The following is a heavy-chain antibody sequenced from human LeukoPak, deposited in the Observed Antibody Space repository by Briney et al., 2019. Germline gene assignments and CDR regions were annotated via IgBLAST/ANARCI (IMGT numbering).Heavy chain of an antibody. D-gene: IGHD3-22*01. Sequence: GGSLRLSCAASGFTFRTSPMSWLRQAPGKGLEWVSAVSGSGDSTYYADSVKGRFTISRDSYKNMLYLQMNSLRAEDTAIYYCARAQIDSSGYWSFDYWGQGTLVTVSS. CDR1: GFTFRTSP. J-gene: IGHJ4*02. CDR2: VSGSGDST. V-gene: IGHV3-23*01. CDR3: ARAQIDSSGYWSFDY.